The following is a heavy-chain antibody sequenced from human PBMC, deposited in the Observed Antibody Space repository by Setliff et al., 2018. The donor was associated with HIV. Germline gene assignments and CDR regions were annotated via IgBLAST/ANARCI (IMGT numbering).Heavy chain of an antibody. J-gene: IGHJ3*02. CDR2: IITIFGTA. CDR3: ASVPPGREAFDI. CDR1: GGTFSTYA. Sequence: GASVKVSCKASGGTFSTYAVSWVRQAPGQGLEWMGGIITIFGTANYAQKFQGRVTITADESTSTAYMELSSLRSEGTAVYYCASVPPGREAFDIWGQGTMVTVSS. V-gene: IGHV1-69*13.